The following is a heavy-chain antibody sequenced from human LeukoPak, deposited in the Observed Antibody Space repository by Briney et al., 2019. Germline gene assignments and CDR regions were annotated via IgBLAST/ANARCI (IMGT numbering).Heavy chain of an antibody. CDR3: AKEHDLWHEEGNWFDP. Sequence: GGSLRLSCAASGFTFSSYWMSWVRQAPGKGLEWVANIKKDGSEKYYVDSVKGRFTISRDNAKTSLYLQMNSLRAEDTAVYYCAKEHDLWHEEGNWFDPWGQGTLVTVSS. J-gene: IGHJ5*02. CDR1: GFTFSSYW. CDR2: IKKDGSEK. D-gene: IGHD3-3*01. V-gene: IGHV3-7*03.